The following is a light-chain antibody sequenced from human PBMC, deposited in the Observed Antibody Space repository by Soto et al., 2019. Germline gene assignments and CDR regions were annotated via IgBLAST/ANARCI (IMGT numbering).Light chain of an antibody. CDR3: QSYDRSMPGYV. CDR2: EVS. J-gene: IGLJ1*01. CDR1: SSDVGAYNY. Sequence: QSVLTQPASVSGSPGQSITISCTGTSSDVGAYNYVSWYQHHPGKVPKLMIYEVSNRPSGVSDRFSGSKSGNTASLTITGLQDEDEADYYCQSYDRSMPGYVFGTGTKVTVL. V-gene: IGLV2-14*01.